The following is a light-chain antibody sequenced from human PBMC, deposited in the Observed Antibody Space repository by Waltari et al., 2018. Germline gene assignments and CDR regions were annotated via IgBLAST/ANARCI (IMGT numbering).Light chain of an antibody. J-gene: IGKJ5*01. CDR3: QQRSNWPIT. V-gene: IGKV3-11*01. CDR1: QSVSSY. CDR2: DAS. Sequence: EIVLTQSPATLSLSPGERATLSCRASQSVSSYLAWYQQKPGRAPRLLIYDASSRATGIPAMFSGSGSGTDFTLTISSLEPEDFAVYYCQQRSNWPITFGQGTRLEI.